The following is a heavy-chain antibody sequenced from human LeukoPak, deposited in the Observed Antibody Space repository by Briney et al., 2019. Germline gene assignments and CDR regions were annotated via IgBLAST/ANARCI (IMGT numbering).Heavy chain of an antibody. CDR3: ARGMHTYNLFDP. CDR1: RYTVTRYF. D-gene: IGHD2-21*01. Sequence: ASVKVFCKPSRYTVTRYFMLAVRQAAGQEVEGMGWISPNSGGTNYAQEFQSRVTMTRDTSISTAYMELSSLRSEDMAVYYCARGMHTYNLFDPWGQGALVTFSS. CDR2: ISPNSGGT. V-gene: IGHV1-2*02. J-gene: IGHJ5*02.